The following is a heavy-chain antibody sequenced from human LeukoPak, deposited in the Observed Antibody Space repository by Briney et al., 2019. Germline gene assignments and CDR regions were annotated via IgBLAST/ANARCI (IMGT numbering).Heavy chain of an antibody. Sequence: SETLSLTCTVSGGSISSSNYYWGWIRQPPGKGLEWIGSIYYSGSTYYNPSLKSRVTISVDTSKNQFSLKLSSVTAADTAVYYCARDRRSITMIVVAEGWFDPWGQGTLVTVSS. V-gene: IGHV4-39*07. CDR1: GGSISSSNYY. CDR2: IYYSGST. CDR3: ARDRRSITMIVVAEGWFDP. D-gene: IGHD3-22*01. J-gene: IGHJ5*02.